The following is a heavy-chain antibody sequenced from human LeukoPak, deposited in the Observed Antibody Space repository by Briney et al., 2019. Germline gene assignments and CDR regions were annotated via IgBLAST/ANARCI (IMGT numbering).Heavy chain of an antibody. Sequence: SETLSLTCTVSGGSVSSGSYYWSWIRQPPGKGLEWIGYIYYTGSTNYNSSLKSRVTISVDTSKNQFSLKLSSVTAADTAVYYCARVYSYGHSDYWGQGTLVTVSS. J-gene: IGHJ4*02. CDR2: IYYTGST. CDR1: GGSVSSGSYY. CDR3: ARVYSYGHSDY. V-gene: IGHV4-61*01. D-gene: IGHD5-18*01.